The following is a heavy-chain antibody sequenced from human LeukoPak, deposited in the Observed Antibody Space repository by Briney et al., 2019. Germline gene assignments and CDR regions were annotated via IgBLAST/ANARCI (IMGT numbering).Heavy chain of an antibody. V-gene: IGHV1-2*02. J-gene: IGHJ4*02. CDR2: INPNSGGT. Sequence: ASAKVSCKASGYTFTGYYMHWVRQAPGQGLEWMGWINPNSGGTNYAQKFQGRVTMTRDTSISTAYMELSRLRSDDTAVYYCARDRSSGWYEFADYWGQGTLVTVSS. D-gene: IGHD6-19*01. CDR1: GYTFTGYY. CDR3: ARDRSSGWYEFADY.